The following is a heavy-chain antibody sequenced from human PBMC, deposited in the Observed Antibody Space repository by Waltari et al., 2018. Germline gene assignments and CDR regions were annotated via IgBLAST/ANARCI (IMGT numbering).Heavy chain of an antibody. D-gene: IGHD7-27*01. CDR3: AREVTKVELGRRLPHFFDS. Sequence: QVQLQESGPGLVKPSQTLSLTCTVSGYSITSNSFYLNWVRQPAGKGLEWIGRFYSSEYINYNPSLKSRVTISRDTSKKQFFLKLTSVTAADTAFYYCAREVTKVELGRRLPHFFDSWGQGTLVTVSS. CDR1: GYSITSNSFY. J-gene: IGHJ4*02. V-gene: IGHV4-61*02. CDR2: FYSSEYI.